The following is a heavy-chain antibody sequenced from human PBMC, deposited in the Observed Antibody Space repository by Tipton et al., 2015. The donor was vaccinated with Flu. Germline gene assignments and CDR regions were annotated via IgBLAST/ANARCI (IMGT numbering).Heavy chain of an antibody. V-gene: IGHV1-46*01. D-gene: IGHD6-19*01. CDR1: GYTFTSYY. CDR2: INPSGGST. CDR3: ARDNEIAVAGKSYNWFDP. J-gene: IGHJ5*02. Sequence: QLVQSGAEVKKPGASVKVSCKASGYTFTSYYMHWGRQAPGQGLEWMGIINPSGGSTSYAQKFQGRVTMTRDTSTSTVYMELSSLRSEDTAVYYCARDNEIAVAGKSYNWFDPWGQGTLVTVSS.